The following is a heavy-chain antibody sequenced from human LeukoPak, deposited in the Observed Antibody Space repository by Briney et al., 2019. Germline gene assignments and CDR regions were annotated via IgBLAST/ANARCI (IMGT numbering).Heavy chain of an antibody. CDR2: IYSGGST. J-gene: IGHJ4*02. Sequence: GGSLRLSCAASGFTVSSNYMSWVRQAPGKGLEWVSVIYSGGSTYYADSVKGRFTISRDNSKNTLYLQMNSLRAEDTAVYYCAKERPAAMPLDYWGQGTLVTVSS. V-gene: IGHV3-53*01. D-gene: IGHD2-2*01. CDR3: AKERPAAMPLDY. CDR1: GFTVSSNY.